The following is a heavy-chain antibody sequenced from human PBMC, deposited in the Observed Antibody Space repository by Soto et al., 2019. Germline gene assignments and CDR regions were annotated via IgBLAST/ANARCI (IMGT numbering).Heavy chain of an antibody. Sequence: SETLPLTCTGSGGSMSSYYWSWIRQPKGKGLEWIGYIYYSGSTNYNPSLKSRVTISVDTSKNQFSLKLSSVTAADTAVYYCARVPPGIAVAGSSYFDYWGQGTLVTVSS. D-gene: IGHD6-19*01. CDR1: GGSMSSYY. CDR3: ARVPPGIAVAGSSYFDY. CDR2: IYYSGST. J-gene: IGHJ4*02. V-gene: IGHV4-59*01.